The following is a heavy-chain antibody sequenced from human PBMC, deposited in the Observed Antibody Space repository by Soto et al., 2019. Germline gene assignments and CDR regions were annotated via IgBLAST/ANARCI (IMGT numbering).Heavy chain of an antibody. J-gene: IGHJ5*02. CDR3: AGAGDYYDSSGYYYWFDP. V-gene: IGHV1-69*01. D-gene: IGHD3-22*01. Sequence: QVQLVQSGAEVKKPGSSVKVSCKASGGTFSSYAISWVRQAPGQGLEWMGGIIPIFGTANYAQKFQGRVTITADESTSTAYMELSSLRSEDTAVYYCAGAGDYYDSSGYYYWFDPWGQGTLVTVSS. CDR1: GGTFSSYA. CDR2: IIPIFGTA.